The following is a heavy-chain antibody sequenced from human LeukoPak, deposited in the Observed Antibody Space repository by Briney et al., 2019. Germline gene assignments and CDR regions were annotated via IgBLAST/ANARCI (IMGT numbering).Heavy chain of an antibody. Sequence: ASVKVSCKASGYTFTNYYIHWVRQAPGQGLECMGIINPSGGSTSYAQKFQGGVTMTRDMSTSTVYMELSSLRSEDTAVYYCARGGVGATTYVWFDPWGQGTLVTVSS. CDR2: INPSGGST. CDR3: ARGGVGATTYVWFDP. D-gene: IGHD1-26*01. CDR1: GYTFTNYY. J-gene: IGHJ5*02. V-gene: IGHV1-46*01.